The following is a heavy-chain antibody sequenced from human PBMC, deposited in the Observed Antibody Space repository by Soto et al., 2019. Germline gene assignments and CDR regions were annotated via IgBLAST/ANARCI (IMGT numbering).Heavy chain of an antibody. CDR2: INPSGGST. J-gene: IGHJ5*02. CDR3: ARGIADRPWLFDP. V-gene: IGHV1-46*01. D-gene: IGHD6-6*01. Sequence: ASVKVYCKASGYTFTSYYMHWVRQAPGQGLEWMGIINPSGGSTSYAQKFQGRVTMTRVTSTSTVYMELSSLRSEDTAVYYCARGIADRPWLFDPWGQGTLVTVSS. CDR1: GYTFTSYY.